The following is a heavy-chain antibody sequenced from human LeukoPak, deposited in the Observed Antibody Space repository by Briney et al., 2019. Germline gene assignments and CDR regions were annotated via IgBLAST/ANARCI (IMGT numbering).Heavy chain of an antibody. CDR2: IYYSGST. CDR1: GGSISSYY. J-gene: IGHJ6*02. Sequence: PSETLSLTCTVSGGSISSYYWSWIRQPPGKGLEWIGYIYYSGSTNYNPSLKSRVTISVDTSKNQFSLKLSSVTAADTAVYYCASRPLRGGYYYGMDVWGQGTTVTVSS. V-gene: IGHV4-59*08. CDR3: ASRPLRGGYYYGMDV. D-gene: IGHD3-10*01.